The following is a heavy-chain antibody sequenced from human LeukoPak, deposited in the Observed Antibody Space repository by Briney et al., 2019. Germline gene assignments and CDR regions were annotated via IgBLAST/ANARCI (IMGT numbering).Heavy chain of an antibody. CDR3: GREDCNNVRCYGASDA. D-gene: IGHD2-2*01. V-gene: IGHV3-69-1*01. J-gene: IGHJ5*02. Sequence: GGSLRLSCVGSGFTFSSYAMNWVRQAPGKGLEWVSSISSNNNIYYADSVKGRFTISRDNAKNSLSLQMNSLRGEDTAVYYCGREDCNNVRCYGASDAWGQGALVTVSS. CDR1: GFTFSSYA. CDR2: ISSNNNI.